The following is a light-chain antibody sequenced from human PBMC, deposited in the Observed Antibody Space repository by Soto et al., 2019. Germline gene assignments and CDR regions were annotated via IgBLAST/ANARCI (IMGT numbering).Light chain of an antibody. V-gene: IGLV2-8*01. CDR3: SSYAGSNNLRV. J-gene: IGLJ2*01. CDR2: EVS. CDR1: SSDVGGYNY. Sequence: QSALTKPPSASGSPGQSVTISCTGTSSDVGGYNYVSWYQQHPGKAPKLMIYEVSKRPSGVPDRFSGSKSGNTASLTVSGLQAEDEADYDCSSYAGSNNLRVFGGGTKLTVL.